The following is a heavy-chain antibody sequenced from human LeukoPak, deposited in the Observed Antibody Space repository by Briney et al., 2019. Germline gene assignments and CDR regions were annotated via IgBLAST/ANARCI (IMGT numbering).Heavy chain of an antibody. D-gene: IGHD6-19*01. Sequence: ASVKVSCKASGYTFTGYYMHWVRQAPGQGLEWMGWINPNSGGTNYAQKFQGRVTMTRDTSISTAYMELSRLRSDDTAVYYCARDGGSGWYLSHNYWGQGTLVTVSS. J-gene: IGHJ4*02. CDR1: GYTFTGYY. CDR3: ARDGGSGWYLSHNY. CDR2: INPNSGGT. V-gene: IGHV1-2*02.